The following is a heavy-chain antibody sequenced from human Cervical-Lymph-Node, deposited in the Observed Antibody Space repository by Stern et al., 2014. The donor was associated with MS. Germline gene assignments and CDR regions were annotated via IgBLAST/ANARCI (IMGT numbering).Heavy chain of an antibody. V-gene: IGHV2-5*02. CDR3: AHTRIARDFWSGYSIIWFDP. Sequence: QITLKESGPTLVKPTQTLTLTCTFSGFSLSTSGVGVGWIRQPPGKALEWLALLYWDDDKRYSPSLKSRLTITKDTSKNQVVLTMTNMDPVDTATYYCAHTRIARDFWSGYSIIWFDPWGQGTLVTVSS. J-gene: IGHJ5*02. D-gene: IGHD3-3*01. CDR1: GFSLSTSGVG. CDR2: LYWDDDK.